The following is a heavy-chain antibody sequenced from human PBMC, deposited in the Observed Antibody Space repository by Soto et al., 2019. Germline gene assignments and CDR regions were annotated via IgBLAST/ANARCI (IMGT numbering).Heavy chain of an antibody. J-gene: IGHJ6*02. CDR3: ARDWRFGELSHGGMDV. D-gene: IGHD3-10*01. CDR1: GYTFTSYY. CDR2: INPSGGST. V-gene: IGHV1-46*01. Sequence: ASVKVSCKASGYTFTSYYMHWVRQAPGQGLEWMGIINPSGGSTSYAQKFQGRVTMTRDTSTSTVYMELSSLRSEDTAVYYCARDWRFGELSHGGMDVWGQGTTVTVS.